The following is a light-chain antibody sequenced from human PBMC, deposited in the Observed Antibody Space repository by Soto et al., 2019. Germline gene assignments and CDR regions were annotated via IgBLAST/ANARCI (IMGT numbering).Light chain of an antibody. CDR3: HQRINWPTT. Sequence: EIVLTQSPATLSLSPGERATLSCRASQSVNNYLAWYQQKPCQAPRLLISGASNRTSGIPAGFSGSGSGTDFALTISSLEPEDFAIYYCHQRINWPTTFGQGTRLESK. CDR1: QSVNNY. CDR2: GAS. V-gene: IGKV3-11*01. J-gene: IGKJ5*01.